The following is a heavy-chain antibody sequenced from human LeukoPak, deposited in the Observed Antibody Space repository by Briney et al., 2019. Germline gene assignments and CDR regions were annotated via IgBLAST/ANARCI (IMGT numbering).Heavy chain of an antibody. J-gene: IGHJ4*02. CDR1: GGSISSYY. V-gene: IGHV4-59*01. Sequence: PSETLSLTCTVSGGSISSYYWSWIRQPPGKGLEWIGYIYYSGSTSYNPSLMSRVTISVDTSKNQFSLKLSSVTAADTAVYYCAREVVSGTFDSWGQGTLVTVSS. CDR2: IYYSGST. D-gene: IGHD6-19*01. CDR3: AREVVSGTFDS.